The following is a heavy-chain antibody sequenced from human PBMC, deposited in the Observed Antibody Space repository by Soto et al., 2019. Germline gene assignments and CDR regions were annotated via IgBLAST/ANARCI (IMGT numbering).Heavy chain of an antibody. CDR1: GFTFSSYG. D-gene: IGHD1-26*01. Sequence: SVGSLRLSCAASGFTFSSYGMHWVRQAPGKGLEWVAVISYDGSNKYYADSVKGRFTISRDNSKNTLYLQMNSLRAEDTAVYYCAKAGWPTGRYFDYCGQGTLVTVSS. J-gene: IGHJ4*02. V-gene: IGHV3-30*18. CDR3: AKAGWPTGRYFDY. CDR2: ISYDGSNK.